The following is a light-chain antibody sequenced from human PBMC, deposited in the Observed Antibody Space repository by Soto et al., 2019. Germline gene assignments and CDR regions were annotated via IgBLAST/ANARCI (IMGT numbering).Light chain of an antibody. CDR3: QQYYSTPWK. CDR2: WAS. J-gene: IGKJ1*01. V-gene: IGKV4-1*01. CDR1: QSVLYRSNNKNY. Sequence: DIVMTQSPDSLAVSLGERATINCKSSQSVLYRSNNKNYLAWYQQKPGQPPKLLIYWASTRESGVPDRFSGSGSGTDFPLTISRMQAEDVAVYYCQQYYSTPWKFGQGTKVDI.